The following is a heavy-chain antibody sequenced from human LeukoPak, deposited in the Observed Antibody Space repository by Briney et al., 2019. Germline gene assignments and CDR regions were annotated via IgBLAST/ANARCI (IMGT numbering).Heavy chain of an antibody. J-gene: IGHJ4*02. D-gene: IGHD3-3*01. V-gene: IGHV4-34*01. CDR2: FNHSGSA. Sequence: SETLSLTCAVYGGSFSGNYWGWIAKPPGKGREGLGEFNHSGSANYNPSLKSRVTISVDTSKNQFSLKLSSVTAADTAVYYCARARSITIFGVVYYFDYWGRGTLVTVSS. CDR1: GGSFSGNY. CDR3: ARARSITIFGVVYYFDY.